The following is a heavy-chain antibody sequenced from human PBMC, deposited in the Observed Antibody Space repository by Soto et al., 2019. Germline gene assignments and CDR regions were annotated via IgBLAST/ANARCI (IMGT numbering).Heavy chain of an antibody. J-gene: IGHJ3*01. CDR3: ARVNVFRGAFDL. CDR2: IYSGGAT. CDR1: GFSVSTSH. Sequence: PGGSLRLCCAAAGFSVSTSHISWVRQAPGKGLEWVSVIYSGGATHYAVSVKGRLIISRDSAKNSLFLQMNTLGADDTAVYYCARVNVFRGAFDLWGQGTTVTVSS. D-gene: IGHD3-10*02. V-gene: IGHV3-66*01.